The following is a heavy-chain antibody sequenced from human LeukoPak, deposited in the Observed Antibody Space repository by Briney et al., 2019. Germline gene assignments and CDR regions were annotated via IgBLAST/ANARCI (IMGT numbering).Heavy chain of an antibody. V-gene: IGHV1-2*02. J-gene: IGHJ3*02. CDR1: GYTFTDYY. D-gene: IGHD6-19*01. Sequence: GASVKVSCKASGYTFTDYYIHWVRQAPGQGLEWMAWMNPNSGGTSYAQKFQGRVTMTRDTSISTAYMELSRLRFDDTAVYYCARGPSQWLVRYAFDIWGQGTMVTVSS. CDR2: MNPNSGGT. CDR3: ARGPSQWLVRYAFDI.